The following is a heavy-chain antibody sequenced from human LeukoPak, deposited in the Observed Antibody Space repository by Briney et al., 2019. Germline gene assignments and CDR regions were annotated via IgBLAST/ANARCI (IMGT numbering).Heavy chain of an antibody. CDR1: GFTFSSYS. Sequence: GSLRLSCAASGFTFSSYSMNWVRQAPGKGLEWVSSISSSSSYIYYADSVKGRFTISRDNAKNSLYLQMNSLRAEDTAVYYCARAQGPNYYDSSGYPDYWGQGTLVTVSS. CDR3: ARAQGPNYYDSSGYPDY. V-gene: IGHV3-21*01. CDR2: ISSSSSYI. D-gene: IGHD3-22*01. J-gene: IGHJ4*02.